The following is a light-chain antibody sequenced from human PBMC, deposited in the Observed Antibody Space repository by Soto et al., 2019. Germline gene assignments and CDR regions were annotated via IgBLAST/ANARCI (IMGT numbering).Light chain of an antibody. CDR2: EVN. J-gene: IGLJ1*01. CDR3: SSYAGTSNG. V-gene: IGLV2-8*01. Sequence: QSVLTQPPSGSGSPGQSVAISCTGTSSDVGGYNYVSWYQQHPVKAPKLMIYEVNKRPSGVPDRFSGSKSGNTASLTVSGPQAEDEADYNCSSYAGTSNGFRSGPKVTV. CDR1: SSDVGGYNY.